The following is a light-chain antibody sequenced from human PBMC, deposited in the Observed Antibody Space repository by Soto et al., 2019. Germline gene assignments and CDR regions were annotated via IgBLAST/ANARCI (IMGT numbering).Light chain of an antibody. V-gene: IGLV4-69*01. CDR3: QTWGTGIRV. Sequence: QSVLTQSPSASASLGASVNLTCTLSSGHSSYAIAWHQQQPEKGPRYLMKLNSDGSHNKGDGIPDRFSGSSSGAERYLTISSLQSEDEADYYCQTWGTGIRVFGGGTKVTVL. J-gene: IGLJ3*02. CDR1: SGHSSYA. CDR2: LNSDGSH.